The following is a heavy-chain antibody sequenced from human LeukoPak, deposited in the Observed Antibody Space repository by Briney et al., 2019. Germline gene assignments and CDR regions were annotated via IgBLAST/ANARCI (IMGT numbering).Heavy chain of an antibody. CDR2: IIPIFGTA. CDR1: GSEG. Sequence: GSEGRTWGPQDHGQELEWMGGIIPIFGTANYAQKFQGRVTITADKSTSTAYMELSSLRSEDTAVYYCARSRKRGDYGSSCDYWGQGTLVTVSS. J-gene: IGHJ4*02. V-gene: IGHV1-69*06. D-gene: IGHD3-10*01. CDR3: ARSRKRGDYGSSCDY.